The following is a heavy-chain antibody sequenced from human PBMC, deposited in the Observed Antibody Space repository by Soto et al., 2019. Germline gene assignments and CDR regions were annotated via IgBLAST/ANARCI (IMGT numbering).Heavy chain of an antibody. CDR1: GYTFFTYD. V-gene: IGHV1-18*01. CDR2: ISTYSGDT. Sequence: QVHLVQSGVEVKTPGASVKVSCQASGYTFFTYDISWVRQAPGQGLEWMGWISTYSGDTKYAQKCQGRVTMTTDTSTTTAYLALRSLRSDDTAVYYCARHHGPTTSENWFAPWGQGTLVTVSS. CDR3: ARHHGPTTSENWFAP. D-gene: IGHD5-12*01. J-gene: IGHJ5*02.